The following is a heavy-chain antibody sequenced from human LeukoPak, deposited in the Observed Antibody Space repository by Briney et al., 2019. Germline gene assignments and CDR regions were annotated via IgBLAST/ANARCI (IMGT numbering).Heavy chain of an antibody. CDR1: GFTFSSYW. J-gene: IGHJ1*01. D-gene: IGHD3-22*01. Sequence: QPGGSPRLSCAASGFTFSSYWMPWVRQAPGKGLVWVSRIKRDGSTNYADSVKGRFTISRDNAKNKLSLQMNSLRAEDTGVYYCARAPSEIGGYYPEYFRHWGQGTLVTVSS. CDR3: ARAPSEIGGYYPEYFRH. CDR2: IKRDGST. V-gene: IGHV3-74*01.